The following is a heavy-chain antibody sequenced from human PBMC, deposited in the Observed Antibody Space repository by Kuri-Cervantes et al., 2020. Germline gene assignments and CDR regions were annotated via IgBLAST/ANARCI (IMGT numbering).Heavy chain of an antibody. CDR3: AREHLVVPAALGGGFDY. CDR2: IYYSGST. CDR1: GGSISSGDYY. J-gene: IGHJ4*02. D-gene: IGHD2-2*01. V-gene: IGHV4-30-4*01. Sequence: SETLSLTCTVSGGSISSGDYYWSWIRQPPGKGLEWIGHIYYSGSTYYNPSLKSRVTISVDTSKNQFSLKLSSVTAADTAVYYCAREHLVVPAALGGGFDYWGQGTLVTVSS.